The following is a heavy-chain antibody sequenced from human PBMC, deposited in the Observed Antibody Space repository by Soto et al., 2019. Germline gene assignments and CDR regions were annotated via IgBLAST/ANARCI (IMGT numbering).Heavy chain of an antibody. Sequence: EVQLLEPGGGLVQPGGSLRLSCAASGFTFSSYAMSWVRQAPGKGLEWVSAISGSGGSTYYADSVKGRFTISRDNSKNTLYLQMNSLRGEDTAVYYCAKGRGYCSSTSCYVGSDYWGQGTLVTVSS. J-gene: IGHJ4*02. CDR3: AKGRGYCSSTSCYVGSDY. CDR1: GFTFSSYA. CDR2: ISGSGGST. V-gene: IGHV3-23*01. D-gene: IGHD2-2*01.